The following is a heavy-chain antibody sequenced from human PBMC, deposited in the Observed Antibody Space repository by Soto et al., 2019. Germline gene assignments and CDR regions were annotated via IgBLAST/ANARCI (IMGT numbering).Heavy chain of an antibody. Sequence: PGGSLRLSCAAPGFTFTNYDMHWVRQAPGKGLEWMALILHDGSAEYYADSVKGRFTISRDNSKNTLYLQMNSLRAEDTAVYYCARSRDGYSFYFYYGMDGWGQGTTVTVSS. D-gene: IGHD4-4*01. J-gene: IGHJ6*02. CDR3: ARSRDGYSFYFYYGMDG. CDR1: GFTFTNYD. CDR2: ILHDGSAE. V-gene: IGHV3-30*03.